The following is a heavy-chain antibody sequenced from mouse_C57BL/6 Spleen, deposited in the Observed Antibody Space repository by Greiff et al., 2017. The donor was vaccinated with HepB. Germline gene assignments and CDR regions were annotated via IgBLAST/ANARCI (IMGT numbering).Heavy chain of an antibody. CDR3: TRDYYGSRYYFDY. CDR1: GYTFTDYE. V-gene: IGHV1-15*01. CDR2: IDPETGGT. J-gene: IGHJ2*01. Sequence: QVQLQQSGAELVRPGASVTLSCKASGYTFTDYEMHWVKQTPVHGLEWIGAIDPETGGTAYNQKFKGKAILTADKSSSTAYMELRSLTSEDSAVYYCTRDYYGSRYYFDYCGQGTTLTDSS. D-gene: IGHD1-1*01.